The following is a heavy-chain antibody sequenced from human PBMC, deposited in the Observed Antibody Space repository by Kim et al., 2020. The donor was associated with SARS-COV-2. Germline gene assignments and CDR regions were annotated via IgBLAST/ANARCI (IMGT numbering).Heavy chain of an antibody. CDR3: ARGPFKYSSSLVRRPSLNENPKNFDY. J-gene: IGHJ4*02. D-gene: IGHD6-6*01. CDR1: GFTFSSYG. V-gene: IGHV3-33*01. CDR2: IWYDGSNK. Sequence: GGSLRLSCAASGFTFSSYGMHWVRQAPGKGLEWVAVIWYDGSNKYYADSVKGRFTISRDNSKNTLYLQMNSLRAEDTAVYYCARGPFKYSSSLVRRPSLNENPKNFDYWGQGTLVTVSS.